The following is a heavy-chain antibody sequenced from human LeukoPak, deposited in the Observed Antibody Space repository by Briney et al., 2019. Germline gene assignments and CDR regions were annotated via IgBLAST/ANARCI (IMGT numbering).Heavy chain of an antibody. CDR1: GFTFSSYA. J-gene: IGHJ4*02. Sequence: GGSLRLSCAASGFTFSSYAMHWVRQAPGKGLEWVAVISYDGSNKHYADSVKGRFTISRDNSKNTLYLQMNSLRAEDTAVYYCARDLKWELRFDYWGQGTLVTVSS. CDR2: ISYDGSNK. V-gene: IGHV3-30*04. D-gene: IGHD1-26*01. CDR3: ARDLKWELRFDY.